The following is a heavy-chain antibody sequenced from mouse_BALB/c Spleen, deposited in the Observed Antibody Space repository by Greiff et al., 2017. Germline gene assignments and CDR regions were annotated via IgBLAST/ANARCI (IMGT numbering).Heavy chain of an antibody. CDR3: AREEVYGNYAY. J-gene: IGHJ3*01. CDR1: GFSLTSYG. CDR2: IWAGGST. Sequence: VQLQESGPGLVAPSQSLSITCTVSGFSLTSYGVHWVRQPPGKGLEWLGVIWAGGSTNYNSALMSRLSISKDNSKSQVFLKMNSLQTDDTAMYYCAREEVYGNYAYWGQGTLVTVSA. D-gene: IGHD2-10*02. V-gene: IGHV2-9*02.